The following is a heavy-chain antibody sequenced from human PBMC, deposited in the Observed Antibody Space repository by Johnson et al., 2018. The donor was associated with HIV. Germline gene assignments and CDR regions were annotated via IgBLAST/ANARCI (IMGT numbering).Heavy chain of an antibody. V-gene: IGHV3-30*02. Sequence: QMLLVESGGGVVQPGGSLRLSCAASGFTFSSYGMHWVRQAPGKGLEWVAFIRYDGSNKYYADSVKGRFTISRDNFKNTLYLQMNTLRAEDAAVYYCAKGWDPMTTVNTFAFDIWGQGTMVTVSS. D-gene: IGHD4-11*01. CDR1: GFTFSSYG. CDR2: IRYDGSNK. J-gene: IGHJ3*02. CDR3: AKGWDPMTTVNTFAFDI.